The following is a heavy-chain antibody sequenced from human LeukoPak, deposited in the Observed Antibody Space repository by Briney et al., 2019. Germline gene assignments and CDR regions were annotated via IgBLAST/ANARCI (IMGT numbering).Heavy chain of an antibody. Sequence: GGSLRLSCAASGFTFSSYGMHWVRQAPGKGLEWVAVISYDGSNKYYADSVKGRFTISRDNSKNTLYLQMNSLRAEDTAVYYCAKIPYVWGSYRNYYFDYWGQGTLVTVSS. CDR3: AKIPYVWGSYRNYYFDY. D-gene: IGHD3-16*02. CDR2: ISYDGSNK. CDR1: GFTFSSYG. J-gene: IGHJ4*02. V-gene: IGHV3-30*18.